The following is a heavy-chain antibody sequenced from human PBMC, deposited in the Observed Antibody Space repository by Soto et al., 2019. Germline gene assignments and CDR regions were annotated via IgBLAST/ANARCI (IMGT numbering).Heavy chain of an antibody. Sequence: QVQLVQSGAEVKKPGSSVKVSCKASGGTFSSYAISWVRQAPGQGLEWMGGIIPIFGTANYAQKFQGRGTITGHKSTSTAYMELRSLRSESTAVDYCARDRHSSSWYRSRTDWFEPWGQGTLVTVSS. CDR2: IIPIFGTA. V-gene: IGHV1-69*06. CDR1: GGTFSSYA. D-gene: IGHD6-13*01. J-gene: IGHJ5*02. CDR3: ARDRHSSSWYRSRTDWFEP.